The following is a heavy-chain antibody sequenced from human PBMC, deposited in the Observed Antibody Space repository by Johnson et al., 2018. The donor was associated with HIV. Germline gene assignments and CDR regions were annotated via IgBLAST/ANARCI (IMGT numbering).Heavy chain of an antibody. J-gene: IGHJ3*02. Sequence: QVQLVEFGGGVVQPGRSLRLSCAASGFTFNSYAMLWVRQAPGKGLEWVTLISYDGNIKYYADSVKGRFTISRDNSKNTLYLQMNSLRAEDTAVYYCAREVDGFDIWGQGTMVTVSS. CDR1: GFTFNSYA. V-gene: IGHV3-30-3*01. CDR3: AREVDGFDI. CDR2: ISYDGNIK.